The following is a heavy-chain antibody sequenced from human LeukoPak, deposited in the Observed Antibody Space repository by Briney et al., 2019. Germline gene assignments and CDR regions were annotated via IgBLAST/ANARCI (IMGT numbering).Heavy chain of an antibody. CDR2: ISYDGSNK. V-gene: IGHV3-30-3*01. J-gene: IGHJ4*02. CDR3: AREPPFTYYFDL. CDR1: GFTFDNYA. Sequence: GGSLRLSCAASGFTFDNYAMHWVRQAPGKGLEYVAVISYDGSNKYYRDFLKGRFTISRDNSKKSLYLQMNSLRAEDTAVYYCAREPPFTYYFDLWGQGTLATVSS.